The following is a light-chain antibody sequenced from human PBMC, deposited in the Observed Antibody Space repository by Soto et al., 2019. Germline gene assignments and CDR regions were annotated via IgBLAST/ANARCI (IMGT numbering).Light chain of an antibody. CDR1: QSVSNN. Sequence: EIMMTQSPATLSVSPGESATLSCRASQSVSNNLAWYQHKPCQAPRLLIYYASTRATGIPARFSGSVSGTEFTLTISSLQSEDFALYYCQQYNDWPPITFVHGTRLEIK. CDR3: QQYNDWPPIT. CDR2: YAS. J-gene: IGKJ5*01. V-gene: IGKV3-15*01.